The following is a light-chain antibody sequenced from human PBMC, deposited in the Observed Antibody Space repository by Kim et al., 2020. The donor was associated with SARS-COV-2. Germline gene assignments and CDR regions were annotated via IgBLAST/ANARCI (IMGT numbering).Light chain of an antibody. Sequence: ASVRDRVTITCRASQDISTWLAWYQQKPGQVPKLLIYAASTLQSGVPARFSGSGSGTDFTLTISSLQPEDIATYYCQQAKSFPLTFGGGTKVDIK. CDR3: QQAKSFPLT. V-gene: IGKV1D-12*01. J-gene: IGKJ4*01. CDR1: QDISTW. CDR2: AAS.